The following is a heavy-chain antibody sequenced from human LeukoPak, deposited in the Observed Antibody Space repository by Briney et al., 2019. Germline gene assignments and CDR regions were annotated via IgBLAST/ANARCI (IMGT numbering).Heavy chain of an antibody. CDR1: GFTVSSNY. CDR2: IYSGGST. CDR3: ARAPYDILTGYRPKYYFDS. D-gene: IGHD3-9*01. V-gene: IGHV3-53*01. J-gene: IGHJ4*02. Sequence: GGSLRLSCAASGFTVSSNYMNWVRQAPSKGLEWVSIIYSGGSTYYADSVKGRFTISRDNSKNTVYLQMNGLRVEDTAVYYCARAPYDILTGYRPKYYFDSWGQGTLVTVSS.